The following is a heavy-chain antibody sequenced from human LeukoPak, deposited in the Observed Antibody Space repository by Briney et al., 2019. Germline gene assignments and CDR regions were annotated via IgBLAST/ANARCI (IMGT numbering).Heavy chain of an antibody. J-gene: IGHJ6*02. CDR3: AREGYDILTALVGSYYYYGMDV. CDR2: ISYDGSNK. V-gene: IGHV3-30*04. CDR1: GFTFSSYA. D-gene: IGHD3-9*01. Sequence: GGSLRPSCAASGFTFSSYAMHWVRQAPGKGLEWVAVISYDGSNKYYADSVKGRFTISRDNSKNTLYLQMNSLRAEDTAVYYCAREGYDILTALVGSYYYYGMDVWGQGTTVTVSS.